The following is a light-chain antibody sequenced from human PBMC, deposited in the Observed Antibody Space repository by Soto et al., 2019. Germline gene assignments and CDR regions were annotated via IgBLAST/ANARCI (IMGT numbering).Light chain of an antibody. CDR2: AAS. CDR1: QGIGND. CDR3: LQHNSYPYT. J-gene: IGKJ2*01. V-gene: IGKV1-17*01. Sequence: DLQMTQSPSSLPASVGDRVTITCRASQGIGNDLGWYQQKSGKAPKRLIYAASSLQSGVPSRFSGSGSGTEFTLTISSLQPEDFATYYCLQHNSYPYTFGQGTKLEIK.